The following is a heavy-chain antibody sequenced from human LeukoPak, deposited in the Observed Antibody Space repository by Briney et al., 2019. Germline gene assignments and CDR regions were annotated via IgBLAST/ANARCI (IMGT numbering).Heavy chain of an antibody. V-gene: IGHV4-34*01. D-gene: IGHD2-2*01. J-gene: IGHJ3*02. CDR3: ARDEYQLLCPRRNAFDI. Sequence: SETLSLTCAVYGGSFSGYYWSWIRQPPGKGLEWIGEINHSGSTNYNPSLKSRVTISVDTSKNQFSLKLSSVTAADTAVYYCARDEYQLLCPRRNAFDIWGQGTMVTVSS. CDR1: GGSFSGYY. CDR2: INHSGST.